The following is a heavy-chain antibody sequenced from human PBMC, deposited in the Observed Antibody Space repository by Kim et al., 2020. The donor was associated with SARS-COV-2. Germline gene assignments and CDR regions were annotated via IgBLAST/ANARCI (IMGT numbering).Heavy chain of an antibody. V-gene: IGHV3-48*03. CDR3: AREKYSIRLLMCYKYYMYV. CDR2: ISSRGSKI. CDR1: GFTFSSYE. D-gene: IGHD6-6*01. Sequence: GGSLRLSCAASGFTFSSYEMNWVRQAPGKGLEWVAYISSRGSKIYYADSVKGRFTISRDNAKNSLYLQMNSLRAEDTAVYYCAREKYSIRLLMCYKYYMYVCGKGSTVTVSS. J-gene: IGHJ6*03.